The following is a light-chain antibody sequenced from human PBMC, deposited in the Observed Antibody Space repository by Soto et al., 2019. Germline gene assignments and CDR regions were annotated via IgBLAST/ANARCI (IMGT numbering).Light chain of an antibody. V-gene: IGKV3-15*01. CDR3: QQYNNWPPVT. J-gene: IGKJ1*01. CDR1: QSVSRN. Sequence: EIVMTQSPATLSVSPGERATLSRRASQSVSRNLAWYQQKPGQAPRLLIYGASTRATRIPARFSGSGSGTEFTLTISSLQSEDFAVYYCQQYNNWPPVTFGQGTKVEIK. CDR2: GAS.